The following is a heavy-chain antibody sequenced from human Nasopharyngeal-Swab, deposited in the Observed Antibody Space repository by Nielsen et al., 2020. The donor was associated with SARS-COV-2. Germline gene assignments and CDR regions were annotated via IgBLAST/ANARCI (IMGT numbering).Heavy chain of an antibody. CDR3: AKDGPGDHQVHYCYYGMDV. CDR1: GFTFSSYG. J-gene: IGHJ6*02. V-gene: IGHV3-30*18. D-gene: IGHD2-21*02. CDR2: ISYDGSNK. Sequence: GGSLRLSCAASGFTFSSYGMHWVRQAPGKGLEWVAVISYDGSNKYYADSVKGRFTISRDNSKNTLYLQMNSLRAEDTAVYYCAKDGPGDHQVHYCYYGMDVWGQGTTVTVSS.